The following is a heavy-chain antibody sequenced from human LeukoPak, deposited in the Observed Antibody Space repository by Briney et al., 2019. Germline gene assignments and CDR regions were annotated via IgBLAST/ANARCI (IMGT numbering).Heavy chain of an antibody. CDR1: GDSISSYY. CDR3: ARLTRLSTSPDRYYLDY. J-gene: IGHJ4*02. Sequence: PSETLSLTCTVSGDSISSYYWSWIRQPPGKGLEGIGYIYTSGGTNYIPSLKGRVTISIDTSKNQFSLKLSSVTAADSAVDYCARLTRLSTSPDRYYLDYWGQGTLVTVSS. V-gene: IGHV4-4*09. CDR2: IYTSGGT. D-gene: IGHD6-6*01.